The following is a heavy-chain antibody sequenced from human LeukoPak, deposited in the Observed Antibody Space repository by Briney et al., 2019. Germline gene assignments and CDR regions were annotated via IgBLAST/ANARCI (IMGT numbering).Heavy chain of an antibody. J-gene: IGHJ4*02. CDR2: ISSSGSPI. V-gene: IGHV3-48*03. CDR3: ARGSFLITFGGFIG. D-gene: IGHD3-16*02. CDR1: GFLFSSFE. Sequence: PGGSLRLSCAASGFLFSSFEVNWVRQAPGKGLEWVSYISSSGSPIYYADSVKGRFTISRDNAKNSLFLQMNSLRAEDTAVYYCARGSFLITFGGFIGWGQGTLVTVSS.